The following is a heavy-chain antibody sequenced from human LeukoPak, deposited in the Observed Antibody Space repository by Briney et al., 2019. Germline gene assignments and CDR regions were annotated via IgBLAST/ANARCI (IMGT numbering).Heavy chain of an antibody. CDR2: IYHSGSA. J-gene: IGHJ4*02. Sequence: SETLSLTCTVSGGSISSYYWSWIRQPPGKGLEWIGYIYHSGSANYNPSLKSRVTISIDTSKNQFSLKLSSVTAADTAVYYCAREHKDYDTSGYYYGYWGRGTLVTVSS. D-gene: IGHD3-22*01. V-gene: IGHV4-59*13. CDR3: AREHKDYDTSGYYYGY. CDR1: GGSISSYY.